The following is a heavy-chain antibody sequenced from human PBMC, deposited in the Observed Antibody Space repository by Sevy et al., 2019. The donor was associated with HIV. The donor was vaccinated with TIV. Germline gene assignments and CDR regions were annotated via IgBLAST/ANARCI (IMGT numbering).Heavy chain of an antibody. D-gene: IGHD1-26*01. CDR2: IYYNGHI. Sequence: SETLSLTCTVSGGSITSLYWNWIRQPPGKGLEWIANIYYNGHINYNPYLKSQVTLSLDTSKNQFSLRLSSVTAADTAKYYCAGENAWGRGYSWGQGTLVTVSS. CDR3: AGENAWGRGYS. J-gene: IGHJ4*02. V-gene: IGHV4-59*08. CDR1: GGSITSLY.